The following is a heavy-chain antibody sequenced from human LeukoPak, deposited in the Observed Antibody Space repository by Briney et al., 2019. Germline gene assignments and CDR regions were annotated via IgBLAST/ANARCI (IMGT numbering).Heavy chain of an antibody. CDR1: EFTFNNYA. V-gene: IGHV3-23*01. J-gene: IGHJ6*03. D-gene: IGHD2-21*01. CDR2: ISGRGGIT. CDR3: AKALRETHRPVYSYYYMDV. Sequence: GGSLRLSCAASEFTFNNYAVSWVRQAPGQGLEWVSTISGRGGITYYADSVKGRFTISRDNSKNTVFLQMNSLRVDDTAVYYCAKALRETHRPVYSYYYMDVWGKGTTVTVSS.